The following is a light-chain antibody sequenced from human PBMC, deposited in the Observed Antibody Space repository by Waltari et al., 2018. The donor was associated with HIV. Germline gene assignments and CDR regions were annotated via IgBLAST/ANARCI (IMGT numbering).Light chain of an antibody. J-gene: IGLJ7*01. Sequence: QSALTQPASVSGSPGQSITISCNGTSSDIGGYDYVSWYQQYPGKAPKLIIFGVTNRPSGCSTRFSGSKSGNMASLTISGLQAEDEADYYCTSYTSISPLAIFGGGTQVTVL. CDR3: TSYTSISPLAI. CDR1: SSDIGGYDY. V-gene: IGLV2-14*01. CDR2: GVT.